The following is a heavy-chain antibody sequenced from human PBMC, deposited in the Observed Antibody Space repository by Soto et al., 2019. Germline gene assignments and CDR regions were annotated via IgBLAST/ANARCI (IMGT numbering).Heavy chain of an antibody. V-gene: IGHV3-74*03. J-gene: IGHJ6*02. D-gene: IGHD2-21*02. CDR1: DFTFSNRW. CDR3: ARDTAHGLDV. CDR2: INSDRIST. Sequence: GGSLRLSCVASDFTFSNRWMHWVRQVPGKGLGWVAHINSDRISTTYADAVKGRFTISRDNAKKTVYLHMNSLRAEDTSVYFCARDTAHGLDVWGQGTTVTVSS.